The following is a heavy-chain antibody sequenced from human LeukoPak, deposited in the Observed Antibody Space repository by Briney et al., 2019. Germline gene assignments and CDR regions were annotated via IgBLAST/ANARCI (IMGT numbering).Heavy chain of an antibody. CDR3: ARRGMTTVTHDYYYYGMDV. V-gene: IGHV4-59*08. D-gene: IGHD4-17*01. Sequence: PSETLSLTCTVSGGSISSYYWSWIRQPPGKGLEWIGYIYYSGSTNYNPSLKSRVTILVDTSKNQFSLTLSSVTAADTAVYYCARRGMTTVTHDYYYYGMDVWGQGTTVTVSS. J-gene: IGHJ6*02. CDR1: GGSISSYY. CDR2: IYYSGST.